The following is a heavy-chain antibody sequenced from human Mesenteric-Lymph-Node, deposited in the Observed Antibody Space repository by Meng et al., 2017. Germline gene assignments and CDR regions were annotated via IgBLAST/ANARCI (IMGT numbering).Heavy chain of an antibody. V-gene: IGHV3-64*02. J-gene: IGHJ4*02. D-gene: IGHD7-27*01. CDR2: ISSNGGST. CDR3: GRGHWGLDY. CDR1: GFTFSSYA. Sequence: GESLKISCAASGFTFSSYAMHWVRQAPGKGLEYVSAISSNGGSTYYADSVKGRFTISRDNAKNSLFLQMNSVRDEDTAVYYCGRGHWGLDYLGQGTLVTVSS.